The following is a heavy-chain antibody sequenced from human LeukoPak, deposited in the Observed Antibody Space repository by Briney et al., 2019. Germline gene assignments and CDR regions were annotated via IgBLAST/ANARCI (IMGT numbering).Heavy chain of an antibody. CDR2: IYYSGST. D-gene: IGHD2-2*01. Sequence: SQTLSLTCTVSGGSISSGGYYWSWIRQHPGEGLEWIGYIYYSGSTYYNPSLKSRVTISVDTSKNQFSLKLSSVTAADTAVYYCAREHCSSTSCYYYYGMDVWGQGTTVTVSS. J-gene: IGHJ6*02. V-gene: IGHV4-31*03. CDR3: AREHCSSTSCYYYYGMDV. CDR1: GGSISSGGYY.